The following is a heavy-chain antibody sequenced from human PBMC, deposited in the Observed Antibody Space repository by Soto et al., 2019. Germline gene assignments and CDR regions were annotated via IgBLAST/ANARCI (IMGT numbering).Heavy chain of an antibody. D-gene: IGHD5-18*01. Sequence: EVQLLESGGGLVQPGGSLRLSCAASGFTFGSYGMSWVRQAPGKGLEWVSAISGAGGSTYYADSVKGRFTISRDNSKNTLYLQMSSLRAEDTAVYFCAKNRMSTAIVDYWGQGTLVTVSS. J-gene: IGHJ4*02. V-gene: IGHV3-23*01. CDR2: ISGAGGST. CDR3: AKNRMSTAIVDY. CDR1: GFTFGSYG.